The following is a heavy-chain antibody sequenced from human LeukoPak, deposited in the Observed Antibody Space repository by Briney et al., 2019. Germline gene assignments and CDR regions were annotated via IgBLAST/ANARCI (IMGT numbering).Heavy chain of an antibody. D-gene: IGHD4-17*01. CDR3: AKLGDYYGAIPADY. CDR2: ISGSGGST. Sequence: GSLRLSCAASGFTFSSYAMSWVRQAPGKGLEWVSTISGSGGSTYYAASVKGRFTISRDNSKNTLYLQMSSLRAEDTAVYYRAKLGDYYGAIPADYWGQGTLVTVSS. J-gene: IGHJ4*02. CDR1: GFTFSSYA. V-gene: IGHV3-23*01.